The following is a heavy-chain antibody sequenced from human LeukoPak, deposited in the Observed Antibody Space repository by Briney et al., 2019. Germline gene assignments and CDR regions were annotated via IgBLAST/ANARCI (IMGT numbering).Heavy chain of an antibody. CDR1: GYTFTTDY. V-gene: IGHV1-46*01. J-gene: IGHJ6*03. D-gene: IGHD3-10*01. CDR3: ARARGSGSYYGHDYYYYYYMDV. Sequence: ASVKVSCKASGYTFTTDYIHWVRQAPGQGLEWMGIINPSGGSTTYAQKFQGRVITTGDTSTSTVYMELRSLRSEDTAVYYCARARGSGSYYGHDYYYYYYMDVWGQGTTVTVSS. CDR2: INPSGGST.